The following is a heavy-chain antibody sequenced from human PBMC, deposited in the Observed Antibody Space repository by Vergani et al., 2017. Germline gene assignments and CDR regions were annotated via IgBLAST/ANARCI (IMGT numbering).Heavy chain of an antibody. CDR2: IYHSGRT. Sequence: QVQLQESGPGLVKPPGTLSLTCAVSGGSISSSNWWSWVRQHPGKGLEWIGEIYHSGRTNYNPSLKSRVTISVDTSKNQFSLRLSSVTVAHTAVYYCARGLYSSSRLSWFDPWGQGTLVTVSS. CDR1: GGSISSSNW. V-gene: IGHV4-4*03. D-gene: IGHD6-13*01. CDR3: ARGLYSSSRLSWFDP. J-gene: IGHJ5*02.